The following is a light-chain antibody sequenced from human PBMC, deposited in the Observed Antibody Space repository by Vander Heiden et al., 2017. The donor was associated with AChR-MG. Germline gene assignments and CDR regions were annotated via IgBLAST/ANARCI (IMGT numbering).Light chain of an antibody. CDR2: WAS. Sequence: DILMTQSPDPLAVSLGERATINCKSSQSILYSSSNKYFLAWYQQKPGQPPKLLIYWASTRESGVPDRFSGSGSGTDFTLTISSLQAEDVAVYYCQQYYSTPITFGPGTKVDIK. V-gene: IGKV4-1*01. CDR3: QQYYSTPIT. J-gene: IGKJ3*01. CDR1: QSILYSSSNKYF.